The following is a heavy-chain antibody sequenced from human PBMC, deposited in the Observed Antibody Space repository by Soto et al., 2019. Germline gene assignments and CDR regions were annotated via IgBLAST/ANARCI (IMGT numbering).Heavy chain of an antibody. V-gene: IGHV3-30*04. J-gene: IGHJ5*02. D-gene: IGHD2-2*01. CDR2: ISYDGSNK. CDR3: ARRYKDGRRDCISTSCLFDP. CDR1: GFTFSTYA. Sequence: ESGGGVVQPGRSLRLSCAASGFTFSTYAMHWVRQAPGKGLEWVAVISYDGSNKYYADSVKGRFTISRDNPKNTLYLQMNSLRAEDTAVYYCARRYKDGRRDCISTSCLFDPWGQGTLVTVSS.